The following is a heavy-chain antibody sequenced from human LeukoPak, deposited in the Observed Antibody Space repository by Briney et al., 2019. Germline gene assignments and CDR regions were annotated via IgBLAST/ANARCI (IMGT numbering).Heavy chain of an antibody. D-gene: IGHD4-23*01. Sequence: GGSLRLSCAASGFTFSNNDMHWVREAPGKGLEWVAVISYDGTNKYYADSVKGRFTVSRDNSKNTLYLQMNSLRTEDTAVYYCAKGVYGGNPGDALDIWGQGTMVTVSS. CDR2: ISYDGTNK. CDR1: GFTFSNND. J-gene: IGHJ3*02. V-gene: IGHV3-30*18. CDR3: AKGVYGGNPGDALDI.